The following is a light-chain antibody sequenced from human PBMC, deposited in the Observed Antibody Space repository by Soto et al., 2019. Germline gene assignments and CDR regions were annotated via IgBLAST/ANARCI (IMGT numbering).Light chain of an antibody. CDR2: GDF. J-gene: IGLJ1*01. CDR3: QSYDSSLTGSYV. CDR1: SSNIGADYD. V-gene: IGLV1-40*01. Sequence: QSVLTQPPSVSGAPGQRVTISCTGSSSNIGADYDVHWYQQLPGTAPKLLVYGDFSRPSVVPDRFSASKSGTSASLAITGLQAEDEADYYCQSYDSSLTGSYVFGTGTKLTVL.